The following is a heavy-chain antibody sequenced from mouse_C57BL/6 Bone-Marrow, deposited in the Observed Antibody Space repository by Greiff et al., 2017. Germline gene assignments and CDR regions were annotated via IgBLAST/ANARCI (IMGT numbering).Heavy chain of an antibody. V-gene: IGHV10-1*01. CDR3: VRQGPPSWFAY. Sequence: EVMLVESGGGLVQPKGSLKLSCAASGFSFNTYAMNWVRQAPGKGLEWVARIRSKSNNYATYYADSVKDRFTISRDDSESMLYLQMNNLKTEDTAMYYCVRQGPPSWFAYWGQGTLVTVSA. CDR2: IRSKSNNYAT. CDR1: GFSFNTYA. J-gene: IGHJ3*01. D-gene: IGHD6-1*01.